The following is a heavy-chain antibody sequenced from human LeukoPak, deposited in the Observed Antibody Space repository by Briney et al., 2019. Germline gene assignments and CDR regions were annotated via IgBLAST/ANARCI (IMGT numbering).Heavy chain of an antibody. CDR3: ARAMVRGEYYFDY. D-gene: IGHD3-10*01. V-gene: IGHV4-4*07. CDR1: GDSISSYY. Sequence: SETLSLTCTVSGDSISSYYWSWIRQPAGKGLQWIGRFCTSGSTNYNPSLKSRVTMSVDTSKNQFSLKLSSVTAADTAVYYCARAMVRGEYYFDYWGQGTLVTVSS. J-gene: IGHJ4*02. CDR2: FCTSGST.